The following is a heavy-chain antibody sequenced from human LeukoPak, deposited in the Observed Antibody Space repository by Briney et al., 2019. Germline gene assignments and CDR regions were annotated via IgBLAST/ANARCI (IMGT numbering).Heavy chain of an antibody. CDR2: ISYDGSNK. V-gene: IGHV3-30*18. CDR3: AKDRLGSSSTFFAY. Sequence: TGGSLRFSCEASGFTFSSYGMHWVRQAPGKGLEWVAVISYDGSNKYHVDSVKGRFTISRDNSKNTLYLQMNSLRAEDTAVYYCAKDRLGSSSTFFAYWGQGTLVTVSS. D-gene: IGHD2-2*01. CDR1: GFTFSSYG. J-gene: IGHJ4*02.